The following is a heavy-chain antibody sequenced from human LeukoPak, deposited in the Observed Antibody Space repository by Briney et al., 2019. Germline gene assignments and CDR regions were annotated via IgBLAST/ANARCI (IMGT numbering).Heavy chain of an antibody. CDR2: INHSGST. D-gene: IGHD2-8*01. Sequence: PSETLSLTCAVYGGSLSGYYWSWIRQPPGKGLEYIGEINHSGSTNYNPSLKSRVTISVDTSKTQFSLKLSSVTAADMAVYYCARAPAGLIWFDPWGQGTLVTVSS. CDR1: GGSLSGYY. CDR3: ARAPAGLIWFDP. J-gene: IGHJ5*02. V-gene: IGHV4-34*01.